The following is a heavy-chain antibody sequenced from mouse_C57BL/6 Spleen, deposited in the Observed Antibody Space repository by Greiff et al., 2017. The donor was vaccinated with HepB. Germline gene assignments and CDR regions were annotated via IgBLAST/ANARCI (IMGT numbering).Heavy chain of an antibody. CDR2: INYDGSST. CDR1: GFTFSDYY. V-gene: IGHV5-16*01. Sequence: EVQLVESEGGLVQPGRSMKLSCTASGFTFSDYYMAWVRQVPEKGLEWVANINYDGSSTYYLDSLKSRFIISRDNAKNILYLQMSSLKSEDTATYYCAREDYYGGRYFDVWGTGTTVTVSS. J-gene: IGHJ1*03. D-gene: IGHD1-1*01. CDR3: AREDYYGGRYFDV.